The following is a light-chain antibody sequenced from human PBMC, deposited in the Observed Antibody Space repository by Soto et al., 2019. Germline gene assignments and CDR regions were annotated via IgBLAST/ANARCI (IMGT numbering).Light chain of an antibody. CDR2: AAS. Sequence: DIQMTQSPSSLSASVGDRVTITCRASQSISTYLNWYQQKPGKAPNLLIYAASSLKSGVPSRFSGSGSGTDFTLTISGLQHEDFATYYCQQSYSSPYTFGHGTKVDIK. CDR1: QSISTY. J-gene: IGKJ3*01. V-gene: IGKV1-39*01. CDR3: QQSYSSPYT.